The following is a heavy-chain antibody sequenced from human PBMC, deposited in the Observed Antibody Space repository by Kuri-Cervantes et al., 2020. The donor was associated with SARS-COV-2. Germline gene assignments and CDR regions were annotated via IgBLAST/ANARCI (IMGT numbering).Heavy chain of an antibody. CDR2: IKQDGSEK. J-gene: IGHJ6*02. CDR3: ARGEVVVAATHYYYYYGMDV. CDR1: GFTFSSYW. V-gene: IGHV3-7*01. D-gene: IGHD2-15*01. Sequence: GGSLRLSCAASGFTFSSYWMSWVRQAPGKGLEWVANIKQDGSEKYYVDSVKGRFTTSRDNAKNSLYLQMNSLRAEDTAVYYCARGEVVVAATHYYYYYGMDVWGQGTTVTVSS.